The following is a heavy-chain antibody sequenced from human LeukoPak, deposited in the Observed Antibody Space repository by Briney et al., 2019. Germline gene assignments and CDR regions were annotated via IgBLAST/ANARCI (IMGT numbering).Heavy chain of an antibody. V-gene: IGHV3-11*04. D-gene: IGHD2-15*01. CDR3: AREPLGYCTSSSCPRWFDP. Sequence: PGGSLRLSCAASGFTFSDYYMSWIRQAPGKGLEWVSYISGSGSTIYYADSVKGRFTISRDNSENTLYLQMSSLRAEDTAVYYCAREPLGYCTSSSCPRWFDPRGQGTLVTVSS. CDR1: GFTFSDYY. J-gene: IGHJ5*02. CDR2: ISGSGSTI.